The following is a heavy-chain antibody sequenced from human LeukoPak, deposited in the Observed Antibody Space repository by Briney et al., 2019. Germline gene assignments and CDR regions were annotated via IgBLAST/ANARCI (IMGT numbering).Heavy chain of an antibody. J-gene: IGHJ4*02. Sequence: PSETLSLTCTVSGGSIKSYSWSWIRQSPGKGLEWIGYISYRGSTNYNPSLKSRVIISIDTSKNQFSLKLSSVTAADTAVYYCARHLYGDYVSDSWGQGNLVTVSS. CDR2: ISYRGST. CDR3: ARHLYGDYVSDS. CDR1: GGSIKSYS. D-gene: IGHD4-17*01. V-gene: IGHV4-59*08.